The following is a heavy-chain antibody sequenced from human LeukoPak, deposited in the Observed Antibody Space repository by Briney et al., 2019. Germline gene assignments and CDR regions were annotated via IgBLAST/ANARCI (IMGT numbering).Heavy chain of an antibody. V-gene: IGHV3-30*01. CDR1: GFTFSSYA. CDR2: ISYDGSNK. CDR3: ARDRVMRGMDYYYYMDV. D-gene: IGHD2-8*01. J-gene: IGHJ6*03. Sequence: GRSLRLSCAASGFTFSSYAMHWVRQAPGKGLEWVAVISYDGSNKYYADSVKGRFTISRDNSKNTPYLQMNSLRAADTAVYYCARDRVMRGMDYYYYMDVWGKGTTVTVSS.